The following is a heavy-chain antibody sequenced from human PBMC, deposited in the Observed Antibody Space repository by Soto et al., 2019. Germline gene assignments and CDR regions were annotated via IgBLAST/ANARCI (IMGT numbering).Heavy chain of an antibody. J-gene: IGHJ4*02. Sequence: PVESLKISCKGSGYSFTSYWIGWVRQMPGKGLEWMGIIYPGDSDTRYSPSFQGQVTISADKSISTAYLQWSSLKASDTAMYYCARLGSGTTSASLDPNFDYWGQGTLVTVSS. V-gene: IGHV5-51*01. D-gene: IGHD1-7*01. CDR2: IYPGDSDT. CDR1: GYSFTSYW. CDR3: ARLGSGTTSASLDPNFDY.